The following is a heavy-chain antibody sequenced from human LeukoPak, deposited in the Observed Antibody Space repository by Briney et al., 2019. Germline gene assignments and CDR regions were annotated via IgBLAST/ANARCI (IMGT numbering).Heavy chain of an antibody. D-gene: IGHD2-2*01. CDR2: ISYDGSNK. CDR3: ARAGCSSTSCYRSWFDP. J-gene: IGHJ5*02. CDR1: GFTFSSYA. V-gene: IGHV3-30*01. Sequence: PGGSPRLSCAASGFTFSSYAMHWVRQAPGKGLEWVAVISYDGSNKYYADSVKGRFTISRDNSKNTLYLQMNSLRAEDTAVYYCARAGCSSTSCYRSWFDPWGQGTLVTVSS.